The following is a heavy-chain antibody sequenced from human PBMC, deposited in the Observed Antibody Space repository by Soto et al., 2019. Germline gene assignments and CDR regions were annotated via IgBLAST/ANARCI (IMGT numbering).Heavy chain of an antibody. J-gene: IGHJ6*02. V-gene: IGHV3-33*01. D-gene: IGHD3-16*01. Sequence: GGSLRLSCAASGFTFSSYGMHWVRQAPGKGLEWVAVIWYDGSNKYYADSVKGRFTISRDNSKNTLYLQMNSLRAEDTAVYYCARTLIGGGDGMDVWGQGTTRTVSS. CDR3: ARTLIGGGDGMDV. CDR1: GFTFSSYG. CDR2: IWYDGSNK.